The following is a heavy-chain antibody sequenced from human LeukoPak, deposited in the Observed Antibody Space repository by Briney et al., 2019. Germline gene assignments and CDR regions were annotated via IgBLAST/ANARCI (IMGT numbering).Heavy chain of an antibody. Sequence: AETLSLTCTVSGGSISSYYWSWIRQPPGKGLEWIGYIYYSGSTNYNPSLKSRVTISVDTSKNQFSLKLSSVTAADTAVYYCARVVPAAMDASGWYDYWGQGTLVTVSS. J-gene: IGHJ4*02. CDR2: IYYSGST. V-gene: IGHV4-59*01. CDR3: ARVVPAAMDASGWYDY. D-gene: IGHD2-2*01. CDR1: GGSISSYY.